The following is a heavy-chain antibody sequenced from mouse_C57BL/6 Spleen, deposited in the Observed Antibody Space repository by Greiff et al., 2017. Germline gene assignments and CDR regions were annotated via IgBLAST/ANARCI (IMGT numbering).Heavy chain of an antibody. Sequence: QVQLQQSGAELVRPGTSVKVSCKASGYAFTNYLIEWVKQRPGQGLEWIGVINPGSGGTNYNEKFRGKATLTADKSSSTAYMQLSSLTSEDSAVXFCARRGGLTGTEDWGKGTLVTVSA. D-gene: IGHD4-1*01. V-gene: IGHV1-54*01. CDR2: INPGSGGT. CDR1: GYAFTNYL. CDR3: ARRGGLTGTED. J-gene: IGHJ3*01.